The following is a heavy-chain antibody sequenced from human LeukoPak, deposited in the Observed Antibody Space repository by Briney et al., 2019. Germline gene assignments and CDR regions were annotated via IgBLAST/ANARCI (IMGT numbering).Heavy chain of an antibody. J-gene: IGHJ4*02. Sequence: PSETLSLTCTVSGGSVSGYYWTWIRQPPGKGLEWIGYIYYSGGTNYNPSLKSRVTISVDTSKNQFSLKLSSVTAADSAVYYCARDRYGVDYWGQGTLVTVSS. CDR2: IYYSGGT. D-gene: IGHD4/OR15-4a*01. V-gene: IGHV4-59*02. CDR3: ARDRYGVDY. CDR1: GGSVSGYY.